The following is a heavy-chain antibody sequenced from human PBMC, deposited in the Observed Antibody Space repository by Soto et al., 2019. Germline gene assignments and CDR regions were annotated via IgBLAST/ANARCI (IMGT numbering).Heavy chain of an antibody. CDR1: GFTFSAYA. D-gene: IGHD2-15*01. V-gene: IGHV3-23*01. CDR3: AKDLLRESNFYYGMDV. Sequence: EVQLLESGGGLVQPGGSLRVSCAASGFTFSAYAMTWVRQAPGKGLEWVSGISGSGGNTYYADSVKGRFTISRDNSENTLFLQMNSLRAEDTAVYYCAKDLLRESNFYYGMDVWGQGTPVTVSS. J-gene: IGHJ6*02. CDR2: ISGSGGNT.